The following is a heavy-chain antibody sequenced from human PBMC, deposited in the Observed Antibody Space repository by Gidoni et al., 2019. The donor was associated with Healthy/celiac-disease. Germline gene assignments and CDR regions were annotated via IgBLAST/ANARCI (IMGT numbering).Heavy chain of an antibody. J-gene: IGHJ4*02. D-gene: IGHD1-26*01. CDR3: ALSGSYEKGVLDY. V-gene: IGHV3-33*01. CDR1: GFTFSSYG. CDR2: IWYNGSNK. Sequence: QMQLVESGGGVVQPGRSLRLSCAASGFTFSSYGMHWVRQAPGKGLECVAVIWYNGSNKYYADSVKGRFTISRDNSKNTLYLQMNSLRAEDTAVYYCALSGSYEKGVLDYWGQGTLVTVSS.